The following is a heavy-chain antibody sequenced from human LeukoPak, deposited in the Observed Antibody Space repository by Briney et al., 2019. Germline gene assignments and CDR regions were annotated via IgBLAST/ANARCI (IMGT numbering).Heavy chain of an antibody. V-gene: IGHV6-1*01. D-gene: IGHD3-3*01. CDR2: TYYRSKWYN. Sequence: SQTLSLPCAISSQRLLLDRVPWHSISQSPSRVLEFLRKTYYRSKWYNDYADFVSGRITVNVDTSRDKFSLQLNYVMYRVRVVYNVAREWASGHLSRFDYWGQGTLVTVSS. J-gene: IGHJ4*02. CDR1: SQRLLLDRVP. CDR3: AREWASGHLSRFDY.